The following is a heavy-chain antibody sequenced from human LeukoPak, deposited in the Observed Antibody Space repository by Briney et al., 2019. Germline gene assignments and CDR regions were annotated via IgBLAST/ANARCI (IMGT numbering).Heavy chain of an antibody. CDR1: GYTFTNYA. V-gene: IGHV1-18*01. J-gene: IGHJ1*01. Sequence: ASVKVSCKTSGYTFTNYAINWVRQAPGQGLEWMGWISAYSGNTNYAQKLQGRVTMTTDTSTSTAYMELRRLRSDDTAVYYCARDPSEFRSLIPHWGQGTLVTVSS. CDR3: ARDPSEFRSLIPH. CDR2: ISAYSGNT. D-gene: IGHD2-21*01.